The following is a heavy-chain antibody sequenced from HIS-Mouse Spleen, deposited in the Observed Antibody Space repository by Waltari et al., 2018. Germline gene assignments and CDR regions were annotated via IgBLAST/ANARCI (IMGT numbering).Heavy chain of an antibody. CDR3: AKHPLDDWYFDL. CDR1: GYTFTGYY. CDR2: INPKSGDP. Sequence: QVQLVQSGAEVKKPGASVKVSCKASGYTFTGYYMHWVRQAPGQGLEWMGWINPKSGDPNYAQHFQGRGTMARDPSISTAYMELSRLRSDATAVYYCAKHPLDDWYFDLWGRGTLVTVSS. V-gene: IGHV1-2*02. D-gene: IGHD1-1*01. J-gene: IGHJ2*01.